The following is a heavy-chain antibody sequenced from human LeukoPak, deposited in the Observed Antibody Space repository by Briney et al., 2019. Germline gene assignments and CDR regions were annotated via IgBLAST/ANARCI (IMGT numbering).Heavy chain of an antibody. CDR3: TTGSGYSTDWYDF. CDR1: GFSFSDHH. V-gene: IGHV3-72*01. Sequence: GGSLRLSCAASGFSFSDHHMDWVRQAPGKGLEWVGLSRRKANSYTTEYAPSVKDRFTISRDDSKNSLYLQMNSLKTEDTAVYYCTTGSGYSTDWYDFWGQGTLVTVSS. CDR2: SRRKANSYTT. J-gene: IGHJ4*02. D-gene: IGHD6-19*01.